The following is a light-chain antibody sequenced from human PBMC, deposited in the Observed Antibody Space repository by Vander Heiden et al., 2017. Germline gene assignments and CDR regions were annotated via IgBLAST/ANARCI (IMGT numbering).Light chain of an antibody. V-gene: IGLV3-16*01. CDR2: KDS. J-gene: IGLJ3*02. CDR3: LSADSGGTYPGGWV. CDR1: ALPKKY. Sequence: SYELTQPPSVSVSLGQMARITCSGEALPKKYAYWYQQKPGPFPVLVIYKDSDRPSGIPERFSGSSSGTIVPLTISGVQAEDEADYYCLSADSGGTYPGGWVFGGGTKLTVL.